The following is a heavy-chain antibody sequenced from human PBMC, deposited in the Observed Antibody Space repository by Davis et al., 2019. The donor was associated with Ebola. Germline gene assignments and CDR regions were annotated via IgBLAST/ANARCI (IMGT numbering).Heavy chain of an antibody. CDR3: ARRPYWNDAGIDP. CDR2: IDPSDSYT. CDR1: GYSFTSYW. D-gene: IGHD1-1*01. J-gene: IGHJ5*02. V-gene: IGHV5-10-1*01. Sequence: GESLKISCTGSGYSFTSYWISWVRQMPGKGLEWMGRIDPSDSYTNYSPSFQGHVTISADKSISTAYLQWSSLKASDTAMYYCARRPYWNDAGIDPWGQGTLVTVSS.